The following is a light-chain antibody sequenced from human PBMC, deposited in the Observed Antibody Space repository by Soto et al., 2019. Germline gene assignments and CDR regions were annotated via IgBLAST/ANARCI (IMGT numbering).Light chain of an antibody. CDR3: QQYGSSPCT. J-gene: IGKJ1*01. CDR1: QSVSSY. V-gene: IGKV3-20*01. Sequence: EIVLTQSPGTLSLSPGEIATLSCRASQSVSSYLAWYRQKPGQAPRLLIYGASSRATGIPDRFSGSGSGTDFTLTISGLEPEDFAVYYCQQYGSSPCTFGQGTKVDIK. CDR2: GAS.